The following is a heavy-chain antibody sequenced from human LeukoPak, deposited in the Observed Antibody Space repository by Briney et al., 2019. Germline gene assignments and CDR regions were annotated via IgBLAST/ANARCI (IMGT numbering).Heavy chain of an antibody. CDR3: GGQTLSRTASPIDY. V-gene: IGHV1-69*13. Sequence: SVKVSCKTSGGTFSSYAISWVRQAPGQGLEWMGGIIPIFGTANYAQKFQGRVTITADESTSTAYMELSSLRSEDTAVYYCGGQTLSRTASPIDYWGQGTLVTVSS. J-gene: IGHJ4*02. CDR1: GGTFSSYA. CDR2: IIPIFGTA. D-gene: IGHD5-18*01.